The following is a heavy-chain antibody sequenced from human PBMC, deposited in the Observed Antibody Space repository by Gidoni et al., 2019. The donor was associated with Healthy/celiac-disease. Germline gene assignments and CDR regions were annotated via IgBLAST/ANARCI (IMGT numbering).Heavy chain of an antibody. D-gene: IGHD3-22*01. CDR2: MNPNSGNT. Sequence: GYTFTSYDIHWVRQATGQGLEWMGWMNPNSGNTGYAQKFQGRVTMTRNTSISTAYMELISLRSEDTAVYYCARGGRDYYDSSGYYPFDYWGQGTLVTVSS. CDR1: GYTFTSYD. CDR3: ARGGRDYYDSSGYYPFDY. J-gene: IGHJ4*02. V-gene: IGHV1-8*01.